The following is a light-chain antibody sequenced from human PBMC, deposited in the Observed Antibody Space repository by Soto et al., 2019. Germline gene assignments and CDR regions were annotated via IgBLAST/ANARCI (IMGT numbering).Light chain of an antibody. CDR3: SSHAASGV. V-gene: IGLV2-8*01. Sequence: SALTQPPSASGSPGQSVAISCSGTSGDVGGYNYVSWYQQHPGKAPKLIIYEVNKRPSGVPDRFSGSKSGNTASLTVSGLQAEDEADYYCSSHAASGVFGGGTKLTVL. CDR1: SGDVGGYNY. J-gene: IGLJ3*02. CDR2: EVN.